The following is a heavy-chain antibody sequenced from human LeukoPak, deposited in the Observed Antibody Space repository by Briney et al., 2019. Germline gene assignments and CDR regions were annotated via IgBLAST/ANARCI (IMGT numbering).Heavy chain of an antibody. CDR2: IYHSGST. CDR3: ARGGNDYSNYPLVYWFDP. J-gene: IGHJ5*02. Sequence: SETLSLTCTVSGYSISSGYYWGWIRQPPGKGLEWIGSIYHSGSTYYNPSLKSRVTISVDTSKNQFSLKLSSVTAADTAVYYCARGGNDYSNYPLVYWFDPWGQGTLVTASS. CDR1: GYSISSGYY. D-gene: IGHD4-11*01. V-gene: IGHV4-38-2*02.